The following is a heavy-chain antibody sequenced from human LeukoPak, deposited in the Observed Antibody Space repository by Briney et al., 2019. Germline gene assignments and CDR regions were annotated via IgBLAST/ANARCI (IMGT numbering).Heavy chain of an antibody. CDR2: ISHDGSNK. CDR1: GFTFSTYS. CDR3: AKGSRGSGSYY. Sequence: GGSLRLSCSASGFTFSTYSMNWVRQAPGKGLEWVAVISHDGSNKYYADSVKGRFTISRDNSKNTLYLQMNSLRAEDTAVYYCAKGSRGSGSYYWGQGTLVTVSS. V-gene: IGHV3-30*18. D-gene: IGHD1-26*01. J-gene: IGHJ4*02.